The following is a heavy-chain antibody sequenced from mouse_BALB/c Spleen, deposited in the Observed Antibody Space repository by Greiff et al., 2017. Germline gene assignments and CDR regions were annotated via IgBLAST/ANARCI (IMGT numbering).Heavy chain of an antibody. J-gene: IGHJ3*01. CDR1: GFTFSSYG. Sequence: EVHLVESGGGLVQPGGSLKLSCAASGFTFSSYGMSWVRQTPDKRLELVATINSNGGSTYYPDSVKGRFTISRDNAKNTLYLQMSSLKSEDTAMYYCAREGYYGPFAYWGQGTLVTVSA. V-gene: IGHV5-6-3*01. D-gene: IGHD1-1*02. CDR2: INSNGGST. CDR3: AREGYYGPFAY.